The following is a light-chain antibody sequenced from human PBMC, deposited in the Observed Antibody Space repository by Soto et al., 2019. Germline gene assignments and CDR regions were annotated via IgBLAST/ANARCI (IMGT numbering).Light chain of an antibody. V-gene: IGKV3-15*01. J-gene: IGKJ1*01. CDR3: QQRSNWPWT. Sequence: ERVMTQSPATLSVSPGERATLSCRASQSVSSNFSWYQQKPGQAPRLLIYDASTRATGIPARFSGSGSGTEFTLTISSLEPEDFAVYYCQQRSNWPWTFGQGTKVDIK. CDR1: QSVSSN. CDR2: DAS.